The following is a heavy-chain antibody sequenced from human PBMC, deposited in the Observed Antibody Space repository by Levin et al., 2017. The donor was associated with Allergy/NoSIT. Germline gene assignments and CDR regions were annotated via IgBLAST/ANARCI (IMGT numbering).Heavy chain of an antibody. CDR3: ARDGRGYCSGGSCYSGYHYYGMDV. CDR2: ISYDGSNK. CDR1: GFTFGTYA. D-gene: IGHD2-15*01. J-gene: IGHJ6*02. V-gene: IGHV3-30-3*01. Sequence: GGSLRLSCAASGFTFGTYAMHWVRQAPGKGLEWVAVISYDGSNKYYADSVKGRFTISRDNSKNTLYLQMNSLSAEDTAVYYCARDGRGYCSGGSCYSGYHYYGMDVWGQGTTVTVSS.